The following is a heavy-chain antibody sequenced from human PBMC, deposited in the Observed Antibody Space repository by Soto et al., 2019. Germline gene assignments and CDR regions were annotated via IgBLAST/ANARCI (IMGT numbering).Heavy chain of an antibody. J-gene: IGHJ4*02. D-gene: IGHD2-15*01. V-gene: IGHV1-69*02. CDR2: IIPILGIA. Sequence: QVQLVQSGAEVKKPGSSVKVSCKASGGTFRSYTISWVRQAPGQGLEWMGRIIPILGIANYAQKFQGRVTITADKSTSTAYMELSRLRSEDTAVYYCATGLVVDYDIDYWGPGTLVTVSS. CDR1: GGTFRSYT. CDR3: ATGLVVDYDIDY.